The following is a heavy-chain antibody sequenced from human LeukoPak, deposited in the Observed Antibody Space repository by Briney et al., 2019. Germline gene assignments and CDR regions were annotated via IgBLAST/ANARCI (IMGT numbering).Heavy chain of an antibody. J-gene: IGHJ4*02. CDR1: GYTFTSYG. V-gene: IGHV1-18*01. Sequence: ASMKVSCKASGYTFTSYGISWVRQAPGQGLEWMGWISTYNGNTNYAQKVQGRVTMTTDTSTSTAYMELRSLRSDDTAVYYCARDYSSGWPNFDYWGQGTLVTVSS. CDR3: ARDYSSGWPNFDY. D-gene: IGHD6-19*01. CDR2: ISTYNGNT.